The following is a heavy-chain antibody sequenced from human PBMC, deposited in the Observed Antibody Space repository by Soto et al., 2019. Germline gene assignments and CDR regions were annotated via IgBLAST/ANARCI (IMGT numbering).Heavy chain of an antibody. Sequence: PSETLSLTCTVSGGSISSGGYYWSWIRQHPGKGLEWIGYTYYSGSTYYNPSLKSRVTISVDTSKNQFSLKLSSVTAADTAVYYCARALPAAKPIIVVVAATRALGAFDIWGQGTMVTVSS. CDR2: TYYSGST. J-gene: IGHJ3*02. CDR3: ARALPAAKPIIVVVAATRALGAFDI. V-gene: IGHV4-31*03. D-gene: IGHD2-15*01. CDR1: GGSISSGGYY.